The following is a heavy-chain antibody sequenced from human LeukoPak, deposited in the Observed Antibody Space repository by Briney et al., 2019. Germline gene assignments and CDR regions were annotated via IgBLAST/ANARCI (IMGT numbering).Heavy chain of an antibody. CDR2: ISAYNGNT. J-gene: IGHJ6*03. D-gene: IGHD3-22*01. V-gene: IGHV1-18*01. Sequence: ASVKVSCKASGYTFTSYGISWVRQAPGQGLEWMGWISAYNGNTNYAQKLQGRVTMTTDTSTSTAYMELRRLRSDDTAVYYCARTQYYYDSSGYSLYYYYYYMDVWGKGTTVTVSS. CDR1: GYTFTSYG. CDR3: ARTQYYYDSSGYSLYYYYYYMDV.